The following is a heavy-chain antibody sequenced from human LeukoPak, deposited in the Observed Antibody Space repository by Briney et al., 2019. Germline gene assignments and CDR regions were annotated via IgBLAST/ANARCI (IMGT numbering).Heavy chain of an antibody. CDR1: GGSISSYY. Sequence: PSETLSLTCTVSGGSISSYYWSWIRKPPGKGLEWIGYIYHSGSTYYNPSLKSRVTISVDRSKNQFSLKLSSVTAADTAVYYCARGPSIQLWSDPYYYYGMDVWGQGTTVTVSS. J-gene: IGHJ6*02. V-gene: IGHV4-59*12. CDR2: IYHSGST. CDR3: ARGPSIQLWSDPYYYYGMDV. D-gene: IGHD5-18*01.